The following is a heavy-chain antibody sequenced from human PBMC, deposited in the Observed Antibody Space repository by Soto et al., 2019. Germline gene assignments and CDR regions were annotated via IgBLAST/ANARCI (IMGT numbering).Heavy chain of an antibody. CDR1: GGSISDYY. V-gene: IGHV4-59*01. Sequence: QVQLQESGPGLVKPSETLSLTCTVSGGSISDYYWSWVRQPPGKGLQWIGYIYYAGSTNYNPALKTRVTVSLATSLNHFSPKLSSVSAADTAVYYCARGRQWLDFWGQGTLLTVSS. J-gene: IGHJ4*02. CDR3: ARGRQWLDF. CDR2: IYYAGST. D-gene: IGHD6-19*01.